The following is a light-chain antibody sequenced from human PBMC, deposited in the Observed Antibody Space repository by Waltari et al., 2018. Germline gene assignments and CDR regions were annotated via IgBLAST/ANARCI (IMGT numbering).Light chain of an antibody. V-gene: IGKV1-5*03. CDR2: KAS. J-gene: IGKJ1*01. CDR3: QQYRNLWT. Sequence: DIQMTQSPSTLSASVGDRVTITCRASQSLSNWLAWYQQKPGKAPKVLIYKASTLESGLPSRFSGSGSGTEFTLTISSLQPDDFATYYCQQYRNLWTFGQGTKGEIK. CDR1: QSLSNW.